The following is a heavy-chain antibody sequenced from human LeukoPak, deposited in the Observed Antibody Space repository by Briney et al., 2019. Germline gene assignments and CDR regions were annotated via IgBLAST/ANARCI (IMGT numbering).Heavy chain of an antibody. CDR1: GGSISSGSHY. CDR3: ARVVTVAGYFDY. D-gene: IGHD6-19*01. Sequence: SETLSLTCTVSGGSISSGSHYWSWIRQPAGKGLEWIGRIYTSGSTNYNPSLKSRVTMSVDTSKNQFSLKLSSVTAADTAVYYCARVVTVAGYFDYWGQGTLVTVSS. CDR2: IYTSGST. J-gene: IGHJ4*02. V-gene: IGHV4-61*02.